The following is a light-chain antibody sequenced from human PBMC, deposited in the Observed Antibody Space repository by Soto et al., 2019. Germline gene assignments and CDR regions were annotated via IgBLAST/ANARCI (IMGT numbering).Light chain of an antibody. V-gene: IGKV3-15*01. CDR2: GAF. Sequence: EIVMTQSPATLSVSPGERATLSCRASQSVSSNLAWYQQKPGQAPRLLIYGAFTRATGIPARFSGSGSGPEFTLTISSLQSEDFAVYYCQQYNNCPRTFGQGTKLEIQ. CDR1: QSVSSN. J-gene: IGKJ2*01. CDR3: QQYNNCPRT.